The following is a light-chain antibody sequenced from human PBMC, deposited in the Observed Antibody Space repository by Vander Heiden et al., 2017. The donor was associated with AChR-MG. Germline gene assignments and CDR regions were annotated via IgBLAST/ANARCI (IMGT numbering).Light chain of an antibody. V-gene: IGKV2D-29*01. J-gene: IGKJ2*01. CDR1: QSLLHSAGKTH. Sequence: DIVMTQTPLSLSVTPGQPASISCKSSQSLLHSAGKTHLYWYLQKPGQPPHLLIYAVSNRFSGVPDRFNGSGSGTDFTLKISRVEADDVGVYYCSQGIELPHTFGQGTKLDI. CDR3: SQGIELPHT. CDR2: AVS.